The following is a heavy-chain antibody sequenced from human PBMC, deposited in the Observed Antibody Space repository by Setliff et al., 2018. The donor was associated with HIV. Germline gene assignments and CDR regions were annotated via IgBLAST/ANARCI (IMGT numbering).Heavy chain of an antibody. CDR3: ARVEPGGSQAFDI. Sequence: GGSLRLSCAASGFTFFDYALNWVRQAPGKGLEWVSSISSSGSYIYYADSVKGRFTISRDNAKNSLYLQMNSLRAEDTAVYYCARVEPGGSQAFDIWGQGTMVTVSS. CDR1: GFTFFDYA. V-gene: IGHV3-21*01. J-gene: IGHJ3*02. D-gene: IGHD3-10*01. CDR2: ISSSGSYI.